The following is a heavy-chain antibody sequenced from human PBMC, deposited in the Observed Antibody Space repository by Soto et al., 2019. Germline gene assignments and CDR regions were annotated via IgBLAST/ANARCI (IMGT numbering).Heavy chain of an antibody. CDR3: ASVRGGYYYAMDV. Sequence: SETLSLTCAVYGGSFSGYYWSWIRQPPGKGLEWIGEIYHSGSTNYNPSLKSRVTISVDKSKNQFSLKLSSVTAADTAVYYCASVRGGYYYAMDVWGHGTTVTVSS. V-gene: IGHV4-34*01. CDR1: GGSFSGYY. D-gene: IGHD3-10*02. CDR2: IYHSGST. J-gene: IGHJ6*02.